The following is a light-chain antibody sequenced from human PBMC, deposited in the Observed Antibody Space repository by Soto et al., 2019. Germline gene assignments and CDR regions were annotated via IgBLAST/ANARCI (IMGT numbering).Light chain of an antibody. Sequence: QSVLTQPPSASGTPGQRVTISCSGSSSNIGSKYVYWYQQLPGTVPQLLIYRNSERPSGVPDRFSGSKSGTSASLAISGLRSEDEADYYCAAWDDSLSGVVFGGGTQLTVL. CDR1: SSNIGSKY. CDR3: AAWDDSLSGVV. J-gene: IGLJ2*01. CDR2: RNS. V-gene: IGLV1-47*01.